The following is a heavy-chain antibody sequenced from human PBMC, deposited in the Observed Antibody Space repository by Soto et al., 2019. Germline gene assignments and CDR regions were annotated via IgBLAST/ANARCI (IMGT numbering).Heavy chain of an antibody. Sequence: GGSLRLSCAASGLTFSSYGMHWVRQAPGKGLEWVAGISYDGSNKYYADSVKGRFTIYRDNSKNTLYLQMNSPRAEDKAVYYCAKVPSSYYDSSSSPAYWGQGTLVTVSS. CDR1: GLTFSSYG. V-gene: IGHV3-30*18. J-gene: IGHJ4*02. D-gene: IGHD3-22*01. CDR2: ISYDGSNK. CDR3: AKVPSSYYDSSSSPAY.